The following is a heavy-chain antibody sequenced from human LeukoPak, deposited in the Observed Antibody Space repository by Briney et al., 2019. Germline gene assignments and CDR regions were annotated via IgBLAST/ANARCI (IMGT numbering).Heavy chain of an antibody. J-gene: IGHJ4*02. D-gene: IGHD2-2*02. V-gene: IGHV4-39*07. CDR1: GGSISSSSYY. CDR2: IYYSGST. Sequence: SETLSLTCTVSGGSISSSSYYWSWIRQPPGKGLEWIGSIYYSGSTYYNPSLKSRVTISVDTSKNQFSLKLSSVTAADTAVYYCARDRILFCSSTSCYIDYWGQGTLVTVSS. CDR3: ARDRILFCSSTSCYIDY.